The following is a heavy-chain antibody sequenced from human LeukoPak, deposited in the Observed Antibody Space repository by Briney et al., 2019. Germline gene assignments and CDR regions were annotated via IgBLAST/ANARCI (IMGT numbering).Heavy chain of an antibody. J-gene: IGHJ6*02. CDR1: GFTVSSNY. Sequence: GGSLRLSCAASGFTVSSNYMSWVRQAPGKRLEWVSVIYSGGSTYYADSVKGRFTISRDNSKNTLYLQMNSLRAEDTAVYYCAREYDSSGPAYSYGMDVWGQGTTVTVSS. CDR2: IYSGGST. V-gene: IGHV3-53*01. D-gene: IGHD3-22*01. CDR3: AREYDSSGPAYSYGMDV.